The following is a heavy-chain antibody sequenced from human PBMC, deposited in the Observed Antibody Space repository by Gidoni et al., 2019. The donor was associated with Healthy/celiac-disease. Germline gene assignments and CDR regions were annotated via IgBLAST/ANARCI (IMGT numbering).Heavy chain of an antibody. D-gene: IGHD3-3*01. J-gene: IGHJ6*02. V-gene: IGHV1-24*01. CDR3: ATGLRFLEWLRVGSGGPYYYYGMDV. Sequence: QVQLVQSGAEVKKPGASVKVSCKVSVYTLPEFSIHWVRQAHGKGLEWMGGFDPEDGETIYAQKFQGRVTMTDDTSTDTAYMELSSLRSEDTAVYYCATGLRFLEWLRVGSGGPYYYYGMDVWGQGTTVTVSS. CDR1: VYTLPEFS. CDR2: FDPEDGET.